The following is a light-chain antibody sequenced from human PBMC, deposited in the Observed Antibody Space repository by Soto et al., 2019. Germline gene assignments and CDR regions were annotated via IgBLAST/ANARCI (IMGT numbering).Light chain of an antibody. CDR2: NIN. CDR3: AAWDDSLDVLI. CDR1: SSNIGSNT. Sequence: QPVLTQPPSASGTPGQRVTVSCSGSSSNIGSNTVNWYQHLPGTAPKLLIYNINQRPSGVPDRFSGSKSGTSASLAISGLQSEDEADYFCAAWDDSLDVLIFGGGTKLTVL. J-gene: IGLJ2*01. V-gene: IGLV1-44*01.